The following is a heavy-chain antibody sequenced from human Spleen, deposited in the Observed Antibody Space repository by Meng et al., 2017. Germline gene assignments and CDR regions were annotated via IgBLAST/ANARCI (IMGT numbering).Heavy chain of an antibody. J-gene: IGHJ4*02. Sequence: LQGWGPGLVKPSGTLSLTCVVSGGSISSIDWWSWVRQTPGKGLEWIGEIYHGGDTTYNPSLKSRVTIAIDKSKNQFSLKLTSVTAADTAVYYCASWIYSCGWQWGQGALVTVFS. V-gene: IGHV4/OR15-8*02. D-gene: IGHD6-19*01. CDR1: GGSISSIDW. CDR2: IYHGGDT. CDR3: ASWIYSCGWQ.